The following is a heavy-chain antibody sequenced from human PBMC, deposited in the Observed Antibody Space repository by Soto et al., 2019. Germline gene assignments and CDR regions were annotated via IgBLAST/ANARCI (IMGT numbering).Heavy chain of an antibody. J-gene: IGHJ6*02. V-gene: IGHV1-18*01. D-gene: IGHD3-9*01. CDR1: GYTFTSYG. Sequence: ASVKVSCKASGYTFTSYGISWVRQAPGQGLEWMGWISAYNGNTNYAQKLQGRVTMTTDASTSTAYMELRSLRSDDTAVYYCARDGVYDDILTAYYYYGMDVWGQGTTVTVSS. CDR3: ARDGVYDDILTAYYYYGMDV. CDR2: ISAYNGNT.